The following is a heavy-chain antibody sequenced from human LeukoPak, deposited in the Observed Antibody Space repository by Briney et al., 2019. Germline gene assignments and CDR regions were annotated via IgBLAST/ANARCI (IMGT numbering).Heavy chain of an antibody. CDR2: IYYSGST. V-gene: IGHV4-38-2*02. CDR3: ARGIAALMDV. CDR1: GYSISSGYY. Sequence: SETLSLTCTVSGYSISSGYYWGWIRQPPGKGLEWIGSIYYSGSTYYNPSLKSRVTISVDTSKNQFSLKLSSVTAADTAVYYCARGIAALMDVWGKGTTVTISS. J-gene: IGHJ6*03. D-gene: IGHD6-13*01.